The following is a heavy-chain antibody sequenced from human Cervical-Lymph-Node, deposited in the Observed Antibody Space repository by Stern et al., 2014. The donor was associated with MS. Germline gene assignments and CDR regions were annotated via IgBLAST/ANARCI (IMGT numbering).Heavy chain of an antibody. CDR3: AREWIYEVSWFDS. CDR2: FYSTGGV. Sequence: QVQLQQSGPGLVKPSQTLSLTCTVSGGSISSGSHYWSWIRQPAGKGLEWVGRFYSTGGVDYTPSLKGRVTMSVDTSKDQFSLELRSVTAADTAMYYCAREWIYEVSWFDSWGQGSLVIVSS. CDR1: GGSISSGSHY. D-gene: IGHD5/OR15-5a*01. J-gene: IGHJ5*01. V-gene: IGHV4-61*02.